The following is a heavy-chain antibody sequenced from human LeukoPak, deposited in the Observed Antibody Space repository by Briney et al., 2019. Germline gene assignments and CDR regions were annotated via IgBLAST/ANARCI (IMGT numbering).Heavy chain of an antibody. Sequence: SVKVSCKASGGTFSSYAISWVRQAPGQGLEWMGGIIPIFGTANYAQKFQGRVTITADESTSTAYMELSSLRSEDTAVYYCARVGRWGGKNWFDSWGQGTLVTVSS. D-gene: IGHD1-1*01. CDR1: GGTFSSYA. V-gene: IGHV1-69*13. CDR2: IIPIFGTA. J-gene: IGHJ5*01. CDR3: ARVGRWGGKNWFDS.